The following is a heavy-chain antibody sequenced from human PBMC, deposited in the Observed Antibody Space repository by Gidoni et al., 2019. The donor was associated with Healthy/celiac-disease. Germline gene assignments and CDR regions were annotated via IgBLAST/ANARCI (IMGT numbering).Heavy chain of an antibody. CDR1: GFTFSRYG. CDR2: ISYDGSNK. V-gene: IGHV3-30*03. D-gene: IGHD3-10*01. CDR3: ARDGRITMVRGVSDWFDP. Sequence: QVQLVESGGGVVQPGRSLRLSCAASGFTFSRYGMHWVRQAPGKGLEWVAVISYDGSNKYYADSVKGRFTISRDNSKNTLYLQMNSLRAEDTAVYYCARDGRITMVRGVSDWFDPWGQGTLVTVSS. J-gene: IGHJ5*02.